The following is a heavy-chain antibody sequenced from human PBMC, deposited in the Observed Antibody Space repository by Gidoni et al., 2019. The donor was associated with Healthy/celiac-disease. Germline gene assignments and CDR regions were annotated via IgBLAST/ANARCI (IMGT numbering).Heavy chain of an antibody. CDR1: GFTFSRYA. CDR3: AKEGDYYDSSGLFDY. Sequence: EVQLLESGGGLVQPGGSLLLSCAASGFTFSRYAMSWVRQAPGKGREWVSAISGSGGSTYYADSVKGRFTISRDNSKNTLYLQMNSLRAEDTAVYYCAKEGDYYDSSGLFDYWGQGTLVTVSS. V-gene: IGHV3-23*01. J-gene: IGHJ4*02. D-gene: IGHD3-22*01. CDR2: ISGSGGST.